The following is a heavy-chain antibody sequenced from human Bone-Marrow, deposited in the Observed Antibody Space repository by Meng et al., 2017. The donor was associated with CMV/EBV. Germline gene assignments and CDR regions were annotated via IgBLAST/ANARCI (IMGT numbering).Heavy chain of an antibody. Sequence: SETLSLTCTVSGGSISSSSYYWGWIRQPPGKGLEWIGSIYDSGSTYYNPSLKSRVTISVDTSKNQFSLKLSSVTAADTAVYYCARGWELAPFDYWGQGTLVTVSS. CDR3: ARGWELAPFDY. V-gene: IGHV4-39*07. J-gene: IGHJ4*02. CDR1: GGSISSSSYY. CDR2: IYDSGST. D-gene: IGHD1-26*01.